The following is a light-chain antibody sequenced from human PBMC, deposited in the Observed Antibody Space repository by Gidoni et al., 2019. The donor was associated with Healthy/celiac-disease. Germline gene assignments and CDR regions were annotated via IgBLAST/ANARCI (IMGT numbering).Light chain of an antibody. J-gene: IGKJ2*03. V-gene: IGKV1-9*01. Sequence: DIQLTQSPSFLSASVGDRVTITCRASQGISSYLAWYQQKPGKAPKLLIYAASTLQSGVPSRFSGSGSETEFTLTISSLQPEDFSTYYCQQLNSYPGFGQGTKLEIK. CDR2: AAS. CDR1: QGISSY. CDR3: QQLNSYPG.